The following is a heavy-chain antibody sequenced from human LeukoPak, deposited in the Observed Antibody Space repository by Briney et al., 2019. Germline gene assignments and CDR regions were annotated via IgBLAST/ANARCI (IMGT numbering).Heavy chain of an antibody. CDR3: VRDGAHWDLDY. CDR1: GFSFSTSG. D-gene: IGHD7-27*01. Sequence: GGSLRLSCAAFGFSFSTSGMHWIRQAPGKGLEWVAFIQSDGGNEYYADSVKGRFTISRDNSKNTVYLQMNSLRAEDTAMYYCVRDGAHWDLDYWGQGTLVTVSS. J-gene: IGHJ4*02. CDR2: IQSDGGNE. V-gene: IGHV3-30*02.